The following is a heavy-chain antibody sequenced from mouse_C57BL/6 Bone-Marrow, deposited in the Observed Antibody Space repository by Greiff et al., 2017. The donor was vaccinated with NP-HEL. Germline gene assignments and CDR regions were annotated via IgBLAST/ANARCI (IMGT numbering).Heavy chain of an antibody. D-gene: IGHD6-1*01. CDR3: ARGLCGVDY. V-gene: IGHV1-69*01. CDR2: IDPSDSYT. CDR1: GYTFTSYW. J-gene: IGHJ2*01. Sequence: QVQLQQSGAELVMPGASVKLSCKASGYTFTSYWMHWVKQRPGQGLEWIGEIDPSDSYTNYNQKFKGKSTLTVDKSSSTAYMQLSSLTSEDSAVYYCARGLCGVDYWGQGTTLTVSS.